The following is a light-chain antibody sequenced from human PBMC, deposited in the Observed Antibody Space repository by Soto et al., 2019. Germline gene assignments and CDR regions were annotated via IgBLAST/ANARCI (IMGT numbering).Light chain of an antibody. J-gene: IGLJ2*01. V-gene: IGLV1-40*01. CDR1: SSNFGADYD. CDR2: GNN. Sequence: QSVLTQPPSVSATPGQRVSISCTGTSSNFGADYDVHWYQQLPGTAPRLLIFGNNNRPSGVPDRFSGSKSGTSASLVITGLQAADEAIYYCQSYDSSLSTSIFGAGTKLTVL. CDR3: QSYDSSLSTSI.